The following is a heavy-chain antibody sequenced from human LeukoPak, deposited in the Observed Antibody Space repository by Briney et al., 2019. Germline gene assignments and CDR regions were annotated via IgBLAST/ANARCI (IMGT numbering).Heavy chain of an antibody. D-gene: IGHD2-2*01. CDR1: GYTFTSYY. CDR3: ARDYGCSSTSCYSYYYGMDV. V-gene: IGHV1-46*01. Sequence: ASVKVSCKASGYTFTSYYMHWVRQAPGQGLEWMGIINPSGGSTSYAQKFQGRVTMTRDTSTSTVYMKLSSLRSEDTAVYYCARDYGCSSTSCYSYYYGMDVWGQGTTVTVSS. J-gene: IGHJ6*02. CDR2: INPSGGST.